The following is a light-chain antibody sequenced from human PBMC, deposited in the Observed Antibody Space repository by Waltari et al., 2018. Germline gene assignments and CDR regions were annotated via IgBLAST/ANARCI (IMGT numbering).Light chain of an antibody. Sequence: QSALTQTATVSGSPGRSITITCTGTTSVGGTYNVVVGYQQHPGKAPTLIIYDVNQRPSGVSHRFSVSKSGNTASLTISGLQAADEADYYCCSFAGSAISVFGGGTKVTVL. CDR1: TSVGGTYNV. CDR3: CSFAGSAISV. V-gene: IGLV2-23*02. J-gene: IGLJ3*02. CDR2: DVN.